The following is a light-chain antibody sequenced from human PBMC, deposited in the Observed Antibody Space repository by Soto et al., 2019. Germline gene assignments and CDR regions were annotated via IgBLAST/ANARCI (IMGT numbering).Light chain of an antibody. CDR1: QSISSW. Sequence: DIQMTQSPSTLSASVGDRVTITCRASQSISSWLAWYQQKPGKAPKLLIYDASSLESGVPSRFSGSGSGTEFTLTISSLQPDDFETYYCQQYNREPLTFGGGTKVDIK. J-gene: IGKJ4*01. CDR3: QQYNREPLT. V-gene: IGKV1-5*01. CDR2: DAS.